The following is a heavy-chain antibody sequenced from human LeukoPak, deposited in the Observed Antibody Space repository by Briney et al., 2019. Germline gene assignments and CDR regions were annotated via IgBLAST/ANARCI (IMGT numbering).Heavy chain of an antibody. Sequence: SETLSLTCIVSGGSINGYYWSWIRQRPGKGLEWIAYIDYSGNTDYNPSLKSRVTISIDTSKNPFSLKVRSVTAADSAIYYCARTASMVTTVIDYWGQGTLVTVSS. D-gene: IGHD4-17*01. J-gene: IGHJ4*02. V-gene: IGHV4-59*12. CDR2: IDYSGNT. CDR1: GGSINGYY. CDR3: ARTASMVTTVIDY.